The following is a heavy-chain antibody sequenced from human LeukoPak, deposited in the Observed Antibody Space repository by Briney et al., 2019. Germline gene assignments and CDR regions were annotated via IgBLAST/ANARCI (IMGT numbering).Heavy chain of an antibody. CDR2: INAGNGNT. V-gene: IGHV1-3*01. Sequence: EASVNVSCKASGYTFTSYAMHWVRQAPGQRLEWMGWINAGNGNTKYSQKFQGRVTITRDTSASTAYMELSSLRSEDTAVYYCARAERGYSYGLYYWGQGTLVTVSS. CDR1: GYTFTSYA. D-gene: IGHD5-18*01. J-gene: IGHJ4*02. CDR3: ARAERGYSYGLYY.